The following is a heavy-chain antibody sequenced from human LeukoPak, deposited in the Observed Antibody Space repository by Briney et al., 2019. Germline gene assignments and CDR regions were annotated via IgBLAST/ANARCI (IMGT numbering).Heavy chain of an antibody. CDR1: GGTFSSYA. V-gene: IGHV1-69*05. Sequence: GSSVKVSCKASGGTFSSYAISWVRQAHGQGLEWMGRIIPIFGTANYAQKFQGRVTITTDESTSTAYMELSSLRSEDTAVYYCAREPYGSGSQPVDYWGQGTLVTVSS. D-gene: IGHD3-10*01. CDR2: IIPIFGTA. CDR3: AREPYGSGSQPVDY. J-gene: IGHJ4*02.